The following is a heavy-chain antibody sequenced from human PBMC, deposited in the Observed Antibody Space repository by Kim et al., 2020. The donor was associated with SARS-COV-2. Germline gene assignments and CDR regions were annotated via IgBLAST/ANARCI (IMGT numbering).Heavy chain of an antibody. CDR1: GFTFYKYW. Sequence: GGSLRLSCVASGFTFYKYWMSWVRQAPGKGLEWVANINQDGSEIHFVDSVKGRFTVSRDNTKNSLYLQMNSLRAEDAAVYYCARRAYCGNTYYYCGMDVWGQGTTVTVSS. J-gene: IGHJ6*02. CDR2: INQDGSEI. V-gene: IGHV3-7*01. CDR3: ARRAYCGNTYYYCGMDV. D-gene: IGHD2-15*01.